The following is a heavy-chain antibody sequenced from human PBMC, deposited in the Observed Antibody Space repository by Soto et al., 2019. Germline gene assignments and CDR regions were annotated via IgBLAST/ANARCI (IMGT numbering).Heavy chain of an antibody. Sequence: GGSQRVSSAASGFTVSSYAVSWFRQAPGKGLEWVSGISGYGGDTYYADSVKGRFTISRDNSKNSLYLQMNSLRAEDTAVYYCARDQYCSGGSCYSRKAPAGHWGQGTLVPVSS. CDR3: ARDQYCSGGSCYSRKAPAGH. V-gene: IGHV3-23*01. D-gene: IGHD2-15*01. CDR2: ISGYGGDT. CDR1: GFTVSSYA. J-gene: IGHJ4*02.